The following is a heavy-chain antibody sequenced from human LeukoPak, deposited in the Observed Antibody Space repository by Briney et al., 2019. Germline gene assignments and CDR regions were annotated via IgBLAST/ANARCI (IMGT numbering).Heavy chain of an antibody. CDR1: VGSISSGNW. CDR2: IYHNGTP. Sequence: PSETLPLTCAVSVGSISSGNWWSWVRQSPGKGLEWIGEIYHNGTPNYSPSLKSRVTISADTFKNHFSLKLTSVTAADTAVYYCATAPILRGEGGEHYKYGMDVWGQGTTVIVSS. D-gene: IGHD2-2*02. CDR3: ATAPILRGEGGEHYKYGMDV. J-gene: IGHJ6*02. V-gene: IGHV4-4*02.